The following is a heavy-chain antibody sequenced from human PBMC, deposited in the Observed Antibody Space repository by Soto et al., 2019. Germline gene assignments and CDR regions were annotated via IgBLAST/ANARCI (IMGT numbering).Heavy chain of an antibody. D-gene: IGHD1-1*01. CDR1: EGKSISGGYS. CDR2: IYHSGST. CDR3: ATQPSP. J-gene: IGHJ5*02. Sequence: VAEGKSISGGYSWSWIRQPPGKGLEWIGYIYHSGSTYYNPSLKSRVTISIDRSKNQFSLKLNSVTAADTAVYYCATQPSPWGQGTLVTVSS. V-gene: IGHV4-30-2*01.